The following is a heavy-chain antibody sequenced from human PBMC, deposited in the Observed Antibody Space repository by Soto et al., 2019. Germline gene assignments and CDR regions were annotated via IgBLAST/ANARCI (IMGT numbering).Heavy chain of an antibody. CDR1: GFTFSNYW. CDR2: MNSDGSVS. D-gene: IGHD2-15*01. J-gene: IGHJ6*03. Sequence: EVQLVESGGGLVQPGGSLRLSCVASGFTFSNYWMYWVRQAPGEGLVWVSRMNSDGSVSSYADSVKGRLTISRDNVKNTLYLQMDSLRAEDTAVYYCARGDCVGGTCYSLAGSFYYYMDVWGKGTTVTVFS. CDR3: ARGDCVGGTCYSLAGSFYYYMDV. V-gene: IGHV3-74*01.